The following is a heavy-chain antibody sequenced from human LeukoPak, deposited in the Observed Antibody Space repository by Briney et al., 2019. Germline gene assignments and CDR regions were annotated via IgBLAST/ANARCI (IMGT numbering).Heavy chain of an antibody. CDR3: ARAGGSSVDY. CDR2: MNPNSGNT. J-gene: IGHJ4*02. V-gene: IGHV1-8*01. D-gene: IGHD6-19*01. CDR1: GYTFTSYD. Sequence: ASVKVSCKASGYTFTSYDINWVRQATGQGLEWMGWMNPNSGNTGYAQKFQGRVTITADKSTSTAYMELSSLRSEDTAVYYCARAGGSSVDYWGQGTLVTVSS.